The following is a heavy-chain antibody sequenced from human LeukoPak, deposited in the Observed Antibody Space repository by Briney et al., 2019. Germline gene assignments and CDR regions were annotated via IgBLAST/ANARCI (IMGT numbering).Heavy chain of an antibody. J-gene: IGHJ4*02. CDR2: IYYSGST. CDR3: ARCLSYSSSWYRAYYFDY. Sequence: PSETLSLTCTVSGGSISSSSYYWGWIRQPPGKGLEWIGSIYYSGSTYYNPSLKSRVTISVDTSKNQFSLKLSSVTAADTAVYYCARCLSYSSSWYRAYYFDYWGQGTLVTVSS. V-gene: IGHV4-39*07. D-gene: IGHD6-13*01. CDR1: GGSISSSSYY.